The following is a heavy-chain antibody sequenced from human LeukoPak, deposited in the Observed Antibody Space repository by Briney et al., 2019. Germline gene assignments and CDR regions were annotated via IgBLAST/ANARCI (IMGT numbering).Heavy chain of an antibody. V-gene: IGHV1-46*01. J-gene: IGHJ4*02. CDR1: VDTFTSNS. Sequence: GASVTVSFKSSVDTFTSNSMHWVRQAPGQGLEWMGIINPSGGSTRYPQRFQGRVTMTSDTSTSTVYMELSSLRSEDTAVYYCARGDSSGYFDYWGQGTLVTVSS. CDR2: INPSGGST. D-gene: IGHD3-22*01. CDR3: ARGDSSGYFDY.